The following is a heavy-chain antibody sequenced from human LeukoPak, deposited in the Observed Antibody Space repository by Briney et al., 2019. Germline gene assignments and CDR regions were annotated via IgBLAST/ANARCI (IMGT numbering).Heavy chain of an antibody. Sequence: GGSLRLSCAASGFTFNHYWMAWVRQAPGKGLEWVAHIEGDGTAKDYMDSVKGQFTISRDNAKSSLNLQMDSLRVEDTAVYYCVRDLGWFHFDYWAREPWSPSPQ. CDR3: VRDLGWFHFDY. CDR1: GFTFNHYW. V-gene: IGHV3-7*03. J-gene: IGHJ4*02. D-gene: IGHD2-15*01. CDR2: IEGDGTAK.